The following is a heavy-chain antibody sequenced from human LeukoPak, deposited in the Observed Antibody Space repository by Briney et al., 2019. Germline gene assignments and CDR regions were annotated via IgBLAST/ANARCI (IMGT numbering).Heavy chain of an antibody. Sequence: RGSLRLSCAASGFTFSSYAMHWVRQAPGKGLEWVAVISYDGSNKYYADSVKGRFTISRDNSKNTLYLQMNSLRAEDTAVYYCARDSTYSGSYGAFDIWGQGTMVTVSS. CDR2: ISYDGSNK. D-gene: IGHD1-26*01. CDR1: GFTFSSYA. V-gene: IGHV3-30-3*01. CDR3: ARDSTYSGSYGAFDI. J-gene: IGHJ3*02.